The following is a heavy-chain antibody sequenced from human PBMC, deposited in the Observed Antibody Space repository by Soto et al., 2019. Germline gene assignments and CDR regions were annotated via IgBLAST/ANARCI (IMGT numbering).Heavy chain of an antibody. V-gene: IGHV1-69*06. J-gene: IGHJ5*02. D-gene: IGHD6-13*01. CDR3: VRAAAGRGWFGP. CDR1: GGTFSSYA. CDR2: IIPIFGTA. Sequence: QVQLVQSGAEVKKPGSSVKVSCKASGGTFSSYAISWVRQAPGQGLEWMGGIIPIFGTANYAQKFQGRVTITADKSTSTAYRELSSLRCEDTAVYYCVRAAAGRGWFGPWGQGSLVTVST.